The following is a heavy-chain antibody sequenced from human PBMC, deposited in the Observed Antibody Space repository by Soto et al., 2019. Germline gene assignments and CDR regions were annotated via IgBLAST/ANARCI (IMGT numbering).Heavy chain of an antibody. V-gene: IGHV3-66*01. J-gene: IGHJ4*02. CDR2: IYSGGST. D-gene: IGHD3-16*02. CDR3: ARMYYDYIWGSYRFLFWDY. Sequence: PGGSLRLSCAASGFTVSSNYMSWVRQAPGKGLEWVSVIYSGGSTYYADSVKGRFTISRDNSKNTLYLQMNSLRAEDTAVYYCARMYYDYIWGSYRFLFWDYWGQGTLVTVSS. CDR1: GFTVSSNY.